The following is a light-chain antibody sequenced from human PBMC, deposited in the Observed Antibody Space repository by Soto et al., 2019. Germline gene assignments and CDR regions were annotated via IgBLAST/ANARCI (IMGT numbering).Light chain of an antibody. J-gene: IGLJ1*01. CDR2: SND. CDR3: AAWDNSLNGYV. CDR1: SSNIGSNT. Sequence: QSVLTQPPSASGTPGRRFTISCSGSSSNIGSNTVNWYQQLPGKAPKLLIYSNDPRPSGVPDRFSGSKSGTSASLAISGLQSEAEADYQYAAWDNSLNGYVFGPGTKVTFL. V-gene: IGLV1-44*01.